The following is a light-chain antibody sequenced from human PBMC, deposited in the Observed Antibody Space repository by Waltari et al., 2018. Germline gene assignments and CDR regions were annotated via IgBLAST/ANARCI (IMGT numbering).Light chain of an antibody. CDR2: GAS. V-gene: IGKV1-39*01. Sequence: DIQMAQSPSSLSASVGDTVTVTCRASQNIRTYLNWYQQKPAKAPKLLIYGASTLQRGVPSRFRGSASGTEFTLTVTNLQPDGFATYFCQQSFSSPWTFGQGTTVNI. CDR3: QQSFSSPWT. J-gene: IGKJ1*01. CDR1: QNIRTY.